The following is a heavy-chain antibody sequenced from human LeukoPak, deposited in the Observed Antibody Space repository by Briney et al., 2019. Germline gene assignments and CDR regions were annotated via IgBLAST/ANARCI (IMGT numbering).Heavy chain of an antibody. J-gene: IGHJ4*02. Sequence: GGSLRLSCAASGFTFSSYAMSWVRQAPGKGLEWVSDISGSGGSTYYATSVKARFTIPRNTSKTKLYLQMTSQRAEDTAVYYCAKSYGSGITPLDYWGQGTLVTVSS. D-gene: IGHD3-10*01. CDR1: GFTFSSYA. CDR2: ISGSGGST. CDR3: AKSYGSGITPLDY. V-gene: IGHV3-23*01.